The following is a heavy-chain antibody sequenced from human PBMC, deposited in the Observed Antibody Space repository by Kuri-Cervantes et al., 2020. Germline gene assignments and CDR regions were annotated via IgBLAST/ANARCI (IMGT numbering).Heavy chain of an antibody. Sequence: GESLKISCAASGFTFSNAWMSWVRQAPGKGLEWVGRIKSKTDGGTTDYAAPVKGRFTISRDDSKNTLYLQMNSLRAEDTAVYYCASPPDIVVVPAATLSRPWFDPWGQGTLVTVSS. D-gene: IGHD2-2*01. CDR3: ASPPDIVVVPAATLSRPWFDP. V-gene: IGHV3-15*01. CDR2: IKSKTDGGTT. J-gene: IGHJ5*02. CDR1: GFTFSNAW.